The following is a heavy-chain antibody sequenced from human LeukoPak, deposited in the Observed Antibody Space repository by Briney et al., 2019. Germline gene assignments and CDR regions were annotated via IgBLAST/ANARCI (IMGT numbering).Heavy chain of an antibody. V-gene: IGHV3-48*03. CDR3: ARTRRRGYASGPGLFDI. CDR1: GFTFSSYE. Sequence: PGGSLRLSCAASGFTFSSYEMNWVRQAPGKGLEWVSYISSSGSTIYYADSVKGRFTISRDNAKNSLYLQMNSLRAEDTAVYYCARTRRRGYASGPGLFDIWGQGTMVTVSS. J-gene: IGHJ3*02. CDR2: ISSSGSTI. D-gene: IGHD5-18*01.